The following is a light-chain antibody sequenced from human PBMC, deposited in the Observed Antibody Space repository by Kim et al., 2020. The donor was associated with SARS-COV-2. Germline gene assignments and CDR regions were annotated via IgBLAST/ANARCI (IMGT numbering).Light chain of an antibody. V-gene: IGKV3-15*01. CDR1: QSVSSN. CDR2: GAS. CDR3: QQYNNWYT. J-gene: IGKJ2*01. Sequence: EIVMTQSPATLSVSPGERATLSCRASQSVSSNLAWYQQKPGQAPRLLIYGASTRATGIPVRFNGSGSGTEFTLTISSLQSEDFAVYYCQQYNNWYTFGQGTKLEI.